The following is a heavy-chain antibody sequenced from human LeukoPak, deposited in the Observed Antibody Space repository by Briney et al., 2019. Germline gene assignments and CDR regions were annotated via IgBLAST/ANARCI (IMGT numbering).Heavy chain of an antibody. CDR1: GGSISSGGYS. D-gene: IGHD5-12*01. J-gene: IGHJ4*02. CDR2: ISNSGAT. V-gene: IGHV4-61*08. Sequence: SETLSLTCAVSGGSISSGGYSWSWIRQPPGKGLEYIGYISNSGATNYNPSLRSRVTISVDRSRNQFSLRLTSATAADTAVYFCAKRGYSTRPTAVIFDFWGQGTLMTVSS. CDR3: AKRGYSTRPTAVIFDF.